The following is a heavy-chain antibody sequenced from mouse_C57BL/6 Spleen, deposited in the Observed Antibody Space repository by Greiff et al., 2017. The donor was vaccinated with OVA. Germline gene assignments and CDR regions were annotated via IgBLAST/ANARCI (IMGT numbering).Heavy chain of an antibody. CDR2: ISDGGSYT. V-gene: IGHV5-4*01. D-gene: IGHD3-2*02. CDR3: ARGGGSSGPYYYAMDY. J-gene: IGHJ4*01. CDR1: GFTFSSYA. Sequence: EVQLVESGGGLVKPGGSLKLSCAASGFTFSSYAMSWVRQTPEKRLEWVATISDGGSYTYYPDNVKGRFTISRDNAKNNLYLQMSHLKSEDTAMYYCARGGGSSGPYYYAMDYWGQGTSVTVSS.